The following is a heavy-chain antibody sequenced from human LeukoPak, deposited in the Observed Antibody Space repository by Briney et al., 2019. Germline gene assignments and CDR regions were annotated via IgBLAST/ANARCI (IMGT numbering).Heavy chain of an antibody. V-gene: IGHV1-46*01. CDR1: GYSFRSYF. Sequence: PSVKVSCKASGYSFRSYFLQWGRQAPGQRLEWMGIINPTGGSTTYAQKFQGRVTMTRDTSTSTVYMELSGLRSDDTAVYYCARTAARRFDYWGQGTLVTVSS. CDR3: ARTAARRFDY. CDR2: INPTGGST. J-gene: IGHJ4*02. D-gene: IGHD6-6*01.